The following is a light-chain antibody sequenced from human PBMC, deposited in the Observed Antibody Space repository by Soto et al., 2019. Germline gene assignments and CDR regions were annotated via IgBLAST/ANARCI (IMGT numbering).Light chain of an antibody. CDR3: QQYGSSPPYT. CDR2: GSS. V-gene: IGKV3-20*01. J-gene: IGKJ2*01. Sequence: EVILTQSPGTLSLSPGDRATLSCRASQSVSNNYLARYQEKPGQAPRLLIFGSSDRATGIPDRFSGSGSGTDFTLTISRLEPEDFAVYYCQQYGSSPPYTFGQGTKLEIK. CDR1: QSVSNNY.